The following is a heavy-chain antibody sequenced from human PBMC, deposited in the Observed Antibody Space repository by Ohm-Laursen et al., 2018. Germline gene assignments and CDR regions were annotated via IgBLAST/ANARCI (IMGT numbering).Heavy chain of an antibody. D-gene: IGHD6-13*01. Sequence: SDTLSLTCAVYGGSLSGYYWSWIRQPPGKGLEWIGDINHSGSTNYNPSLKSRVTISVDTSKNQFSLKLSSVSAADTAVYYCARVRAQQRAWFDPWGQGTLVTVSS. V-gene: IGHV4-34*01. CDR2: INHSGST. CDR3: ARVRAQQRAWFDP. J-gene: IGHJ5*02. CDR1: GGSLSGYY.